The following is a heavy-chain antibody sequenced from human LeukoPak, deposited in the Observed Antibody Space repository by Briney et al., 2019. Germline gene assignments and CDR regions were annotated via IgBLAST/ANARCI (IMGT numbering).Heavy chain of an antibody. CDR3: ARDFSWGVDS. J-gene: IGHJ4*02. CDR1: AYSFTGYF. V-gene: IGHV1-2*02. D-gene: IGHD3-10*01. CDR2: INANSGDT. Sequence: ASVTVSCKTSAYSFTGYFFHWIRQAPGQGLEWMGWINANSGDTNYAQQFQGRLTMTRDRSISTVYMELSRLRTDDTAVCYCARDFSWGVDSWGQGTLVTVSS.